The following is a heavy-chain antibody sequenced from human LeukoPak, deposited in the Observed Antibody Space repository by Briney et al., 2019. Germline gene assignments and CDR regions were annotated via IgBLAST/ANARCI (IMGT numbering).Heavy chain of an antibody. Sequence: SETLSLTCAVYGGSFSGYYWSWIRQPPGKGLEWIGSIYYSGSTYYNPSLKSRVTISVDTSKNQFSLKLSSVTAADTAVYYCARIDILTGYSYFDYWGQGTLVTVSS. CDR1: GGSFSGYY. V-gene: IGHV4-34*01. CDR3: ARIDILTGYSYFDY. D-gene: IGHD3-9*01. J-gene: IGHJ4*02. CDR2: IYYSGST.